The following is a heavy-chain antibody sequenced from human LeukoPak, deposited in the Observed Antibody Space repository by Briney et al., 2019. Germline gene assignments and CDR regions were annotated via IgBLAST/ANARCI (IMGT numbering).Heavy chain of an antibody. CDR2: IRSDGSNK. D-gene: IGHD3-22*01. V-gene: IGHV3-30*02. CDR1: GLTFSTYG. Sequence: GGSLRLSCAASGLTFSTYGMHWVRQAPGKGLEWVAFIRSDGSNKYYSDSVKGRFTISRDNSKMYLQMNSLRPEDTAVFYCAKDRVYDSSGYLDSWGQGILVTVSS. CDR3: AKDRVYDSSGYLDS. J-gene: IGHJ4*02.